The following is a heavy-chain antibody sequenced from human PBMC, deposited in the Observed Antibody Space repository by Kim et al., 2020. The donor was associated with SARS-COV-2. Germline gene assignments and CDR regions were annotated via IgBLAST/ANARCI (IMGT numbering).Heavy chain of an antibody. J-gene: IGHJ4*02. Sequence: GGSLRLSCAASGFTFSSYAMSWVRQAPGKGLEWVSAISGSGGSTYYADSVKGRFTISRDNSKNTLYLQMNSLRAEDTAVYYCAKIGFEVITIFIDRTGDYWGQGTLVTVSS. CDR2: ISGSGGST. D-gene: IGHD3-3*01. CDR1: GFTFSSYA. V-gene: IGHV3-23*01. CDR3: AKIGFEVITIFIDRTGDY.